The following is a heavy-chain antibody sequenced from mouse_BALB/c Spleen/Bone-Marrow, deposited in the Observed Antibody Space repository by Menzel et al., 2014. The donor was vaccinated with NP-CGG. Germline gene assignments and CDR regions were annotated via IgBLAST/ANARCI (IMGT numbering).Heavy chain of an antibody. J-gene: IGHJ2*01. CDR1: GFSLTSYG. V-gene: IGHV2-9*02. CDR3: ARTGTKDYFDY. Sequence: QVQLKDLGPGLVAPSQSLSITCTVSGFSLTSYGVHWVRQPPGKGLEWLGVRWAGGTTSYNSALMSRLSISRDNSKSQVFLKMNSLQTDDTAIYYCARTGTKDYFDYWGQGTTLTVSS. D-gene: IGHD4-1*01. CDR2: RWAGGTT.